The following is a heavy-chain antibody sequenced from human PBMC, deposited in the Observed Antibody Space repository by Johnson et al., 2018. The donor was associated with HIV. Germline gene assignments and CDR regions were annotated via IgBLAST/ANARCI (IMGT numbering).Heavy chain of an antibody. J-gene: IGHJ3*02. CDR2: IYSGGST. D-gene: IGHD1-14*01. V-gene: IGHV3-66*02. CDR3: ARRSITSDGFDI. Sequence: VQLVESGGGLIQPGGSLRLSCAASGFTVSSNYMSWVRQAPGKGLEWVSVIYSGGSTYYADSVKGRFTISRDNSKNTLFLQMNSLRLEDTAVYYCARRSITSDGFDIWGQGTMVTVSS. CDR1: GFTVSSNY.